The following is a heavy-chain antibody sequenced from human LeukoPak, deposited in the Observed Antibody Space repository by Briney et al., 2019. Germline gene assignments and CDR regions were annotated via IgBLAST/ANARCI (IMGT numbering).Heavy chain of an antibody. CDR1: GFSFSDYY. D-gene: IGHD2-2*01. Sequence: GGSLRLSCAASGFSFSDYYMTWIRQAPGKGLEWVSYISGSGNIIYYADSVKGRFTISRDNAKNSLYLQMNSLRAEDTAVYYCARDGLGYCSSTSCPYYYYMDVWGXGTTVTVSS. J-gene: IGHJ6*03. CDR2: ISGSGNII. V-gene: IGHV3-11*04. CDR3: ARDGLGYCSSTSCPYYYYMDV.